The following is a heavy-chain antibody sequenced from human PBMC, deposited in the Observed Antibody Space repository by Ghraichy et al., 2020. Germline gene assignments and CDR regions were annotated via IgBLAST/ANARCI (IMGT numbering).Heavy chain of an antibody. V-gene: IGHV4-34*01. CDR2: INHSGST. CDR1: GGSFSGYY. D-gene: IGHD1-26*01. Sequence: SETLSLTCAVYGGSFSGYYWSWIRQPPGKGLEWIGEINHSGSTNYNPSLKSRVTISVDTSKNQFSLKLSSVTAADTAVYYCARRIVVRWFDPWGQGTLVTVSS. J-gene: IGHJ5*02. CDR3: ARRIVVRWFDP.